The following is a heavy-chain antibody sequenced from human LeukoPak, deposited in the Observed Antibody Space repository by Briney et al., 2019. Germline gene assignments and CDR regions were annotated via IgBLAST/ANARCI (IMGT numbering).Heavy chain of an antibody. J-gene: IGHJ2*01. CDR1: GYTFTTHG. V-gene: IGHV1-18*01. Sequence: ASVKVSCKASGYTFTTHGIDWARQAPGQGLEWMGWISAHNGNTNYAQSLQGRVTMTTDTSTNTAYMELRSLRSDDTAVYYCARDGYFDLWGRGTLVTVSS. CDR3: ARDGYFDL. CDR2: ISAHNGNT.